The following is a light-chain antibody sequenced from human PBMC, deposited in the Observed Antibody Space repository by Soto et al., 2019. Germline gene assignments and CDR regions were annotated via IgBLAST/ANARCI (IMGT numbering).Light chain of an antibody. CDR2: GAS. CDR1: QSVGSNY. V-gene: IGKV3-20*01. CDR3: QQYDSSPAT. J-gene: IGKJ1*01. Sequence: EIVLTQSPGTLSLSPGERATLSCRASQSVGSNYLAWYHQKPGQAPRLLIYGASSRATGIPDRFSGSGSGTDFTLTISRREPEDFAVFYCQQYDSSPATFGQGTKVEIK.